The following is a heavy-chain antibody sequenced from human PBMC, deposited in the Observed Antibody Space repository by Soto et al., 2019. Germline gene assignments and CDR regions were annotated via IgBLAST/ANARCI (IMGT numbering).Heavy chain of an antibody. CDR3: AKQPPYRPFDF. D-gene: IGHD3-16*02. V-gene: IGHV4-39*01. J-gene: IGHJ4*02. Sequence: QLQLQESGPGLVKPSETLSLTCSVSGDSLSAGPYHWGWIRQPPGKGLEWIGNVYDSGSTSYSPSLKSRVTISVDTSKNQFSLRLTSVTAADTAVYFCAKQPPYRPFDFGGQGTLVTVSS. CDR1: GDSLSAGPYH. CDR2: VYDSGST.